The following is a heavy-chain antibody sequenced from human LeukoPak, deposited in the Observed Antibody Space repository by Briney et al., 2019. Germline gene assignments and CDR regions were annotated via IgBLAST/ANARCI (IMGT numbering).Heavy chain of an antibody. CDR2: IDSGGNT. D-gene: IGHD1-26*01. Sequence: GGSLRLSCAASGFXVSSNYISWVRQAPGKGQEWVSVIDSGGNTNYADSVRGRFIISRDNSENTLHLQMNSLRAEDTAVYYCATGRLSGKGYDHWGQGTLVTVSS. J-gene: IGHJ4*02. CDR3: ATGRLSGKGYDH. CDR1: GFXVSSNY. V-gene: IGHV3-66*01.